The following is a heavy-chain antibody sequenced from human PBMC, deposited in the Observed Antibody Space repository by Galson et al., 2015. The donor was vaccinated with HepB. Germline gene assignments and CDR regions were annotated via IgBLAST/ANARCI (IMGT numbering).Heavy chain of an antibody. CDR3: ASTTVTNDY. J-gene: IGHJ4*02. CDR2: IYHSGST. Sequence: TLSLTCAVSGGSISSGGYSWSWIRQPPGKGLEWIGYIYHSGSTYYNPSLKSRVTISVDRSKNQFSLKLSSVTAADTAVYYCASTTVTNDYWGQGTLVTVSS. CDR1: GGSISSGGYS. V-gene: IGHV4-30-2*01. D-gene: IGHD4-17*01.